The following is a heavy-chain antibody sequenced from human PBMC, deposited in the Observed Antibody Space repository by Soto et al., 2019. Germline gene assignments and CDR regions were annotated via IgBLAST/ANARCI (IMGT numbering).Heavy chain of an antibody. CDR3: ARGPLGQLWYNWFDP. J-gene: IGHJ5*02. Sequence: GASVKVSCKASGGTFSSYAISWVRQAPGQGLEWMGGIIPIFGTANYAQKFQGRVTITADESTSTAYMELSSLRSEDTAVYYCARGPLGQLWYNWFDPWGQGTLVTVSS. D-gene: IGHD5-18*01. CDR1: GGTFSSYA. CDR2: IIPIFGTA. V-gene: IGHV1-69*13.